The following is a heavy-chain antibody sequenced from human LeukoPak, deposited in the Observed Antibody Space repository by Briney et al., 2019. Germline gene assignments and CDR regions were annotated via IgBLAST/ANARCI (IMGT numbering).Heavy chain of an antibody. D-gene: IGHD2-8*02. J-gene: IGHJ4*02. CDR2: IAHHGSNK. Sequence: GGSLRLSCAASGFTFSRNAIHWVRQGPGKGLEWVSYIAHHGSNKYYADSVKGRFTISRDNSKRTLYLQMNSLRADDTAVYYCAKDGSWSCTDWGKGPLVTVSS. CDR1: GFTFSRNA. CDR3: AKDGSWSCTD. V-gene: IGHV3-30*02.